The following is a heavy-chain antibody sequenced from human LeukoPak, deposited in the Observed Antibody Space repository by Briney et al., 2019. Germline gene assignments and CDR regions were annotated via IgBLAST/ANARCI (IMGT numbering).Heavy chain of an antibody. J-gene: IGHJ5*02. CDR2: ISYDGSNK. D-gene: IGHD2-21*02. Sequence: PGRSLRLSCAASEFTFSNYAMHWVRQAPGKGLEWVAVISYDGSNKYYADSVKGRFTISRDNSKNTLYLQMNSLRPEDTALYYCARVSERLLPSFKWFDPWGQGTLVTVSS. CDR3: ARVSERLLPSFKWFDP. CDR1: EFTFSNYA. V-gene: IGHV3-30-3*01.